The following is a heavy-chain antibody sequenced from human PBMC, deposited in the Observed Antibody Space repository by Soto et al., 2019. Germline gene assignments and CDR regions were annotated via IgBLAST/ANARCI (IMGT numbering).Heavy chain of an antibody. CDR3: ARGGNWNYLSYYDY. Sequence: GASVKVSCKASGYTFTGYYIHWVRQAPGQGFEWMGWINPNNGGTNYAQKFQGRVTMTRGTSISTAYMELSRLRSDDTAVYYCARGGNWNYLSYYDYWRQGTLVTVSS. V-gene: IGHV1-2*02. J-gene: IGHJ4*02. D-gene: IGHD1-7*01. CDR1: GYTFTGYY. CDR2: INPNNGGT.